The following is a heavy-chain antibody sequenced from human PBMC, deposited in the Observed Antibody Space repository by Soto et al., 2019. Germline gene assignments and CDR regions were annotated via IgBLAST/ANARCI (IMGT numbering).Heavy chain of an antibody. CDR3: VRDNNWSFDS. Sequence: LXLSCAASGFIFSSHWMHWVRQAPGKGLVGVSHIGPDGSNIWEADSVQGRFTISRDNARNRLYLQMNSLRDEDTAIYYCVRDNNWSFDSSGHGILVTVSS. CDR1: GFIFSSHW. J-gene: IGHJ4*01. V-gene: IGHV3-74*01. CDR2: IGPDGSNI. D-gene: IGHD1-1*01.